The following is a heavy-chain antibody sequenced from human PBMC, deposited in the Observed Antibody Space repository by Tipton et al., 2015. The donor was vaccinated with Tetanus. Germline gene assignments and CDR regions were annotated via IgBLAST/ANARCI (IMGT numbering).Heavy chain of an antibody. CDR3: AGERVGEWLGPLDC. J-gene: IGHJ4*02. V-gene: IGHV3-33*01. CDR1: GFTFSTHG. Sequence: SLRLSCAASGFTFSTHGMHWVRQAPGKGLEWVALVWYDGTRKYYTESVEGRFTISRDNSKNTLYLQMDSLGVEDTATYFCAGERVGEWLGPLDCRGQGTLVAVSS. CDR2: VWYDGTRK. D-gene: IGHD3-3*01.